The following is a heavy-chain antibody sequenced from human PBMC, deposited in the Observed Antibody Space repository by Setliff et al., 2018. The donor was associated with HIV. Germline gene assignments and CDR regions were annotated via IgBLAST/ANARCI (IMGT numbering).Heavy chain of an antibody. J-gene: IGHJ3*02. CDR3: ARGEYYDSSGYFSDAFDI. Sequence: GGSLRLSCAASGFTFSRYWMSWVRQAPGKGLEWVGNIKQDGSEKWYVDSVKGRFTISRDNAKNSLSLQMNSLRAEDTALYYCARGEYYDSSGYFSDAFDIWGQGTMVTVSS. V-gene: IGHV3-7*01. CDR2: IKQDGSEK. D-gene: IGHD3-22*01. CDR1: GFTFSRYW.